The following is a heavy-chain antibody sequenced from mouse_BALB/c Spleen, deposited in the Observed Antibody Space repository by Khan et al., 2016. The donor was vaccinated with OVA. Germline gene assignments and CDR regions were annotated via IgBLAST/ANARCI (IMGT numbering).Heavy chain of an antibody. CDR2: ISSAATYT. Sequence: EVELVESGGGLVEPGGSLKLSCAASGFTFSSFVMSWVRQTPEKRLEWVATISSAATYTYYPDSVKGRFTISRNYAKNTLYLPMNRLRSDETAIYYCTNGNYGWFAYWGQGTLVTVST. V-gene: IGHV5-9-1*01. CDR3: TNGNYGWFAY. D-gene: IGHD2-1*01. CDR1: GFTFSSFV. J-gene: IGHJ3*01.